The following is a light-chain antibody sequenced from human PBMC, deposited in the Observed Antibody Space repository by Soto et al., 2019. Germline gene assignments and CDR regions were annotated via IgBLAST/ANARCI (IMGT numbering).Light chain of an antibody. CDR3: SSYTSSSTLGV. Sequence: QSALTQPASASRSPGQSITISCTGTSSDVGGYNYVSWYQQHPGKAPKLMIYDVSNRPSGVSNRFSGSKSGNTASLTISGVQAEDEADYYCSSYTSSSTLGVFGTGTKLTLL. J-gene: IGLJ1*01. CDR2: DVS. CDR1: SSDVGGYNY. V-gene: IGLV2-14*01.